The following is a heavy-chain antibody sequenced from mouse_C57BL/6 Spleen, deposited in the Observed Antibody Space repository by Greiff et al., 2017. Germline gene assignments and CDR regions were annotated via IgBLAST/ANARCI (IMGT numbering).Heavy chain of an antibody. CDR3: ARRSLRFLFDY. J-gene: IGHJ2*01. D-gene: IGHD6-2*01. Sequence: EVQLQQSGPELVKPGASVKISCKATGYSFTDYNMTWVKQSNGKSIEWIGVINTNYGTPSYNQKFKGKATLTVDQSSSTAYMQLNSLTSEDSAVYYCARRSLRFLFDYWGQGTTLTVSS. CDR2: INTNYGTP. CDR1: GYSFTDYN. V-gene: IGHV1-39*01.